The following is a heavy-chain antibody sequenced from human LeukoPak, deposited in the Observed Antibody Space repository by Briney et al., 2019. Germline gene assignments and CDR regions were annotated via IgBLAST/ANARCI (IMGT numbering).Heavy chain of an antibody. CDR3: ARAEVTTNWFDP. Sequence: SETLSLTCTVSGGSISSGDYYWSWIRQLPGKGLEWIGYIYYSGSTYYNPSLKSRVTISVDTSKNQFSLKLSSVTAADTAVYYCARAEVTTNWFDPWGQGTLVTVSS. CDR2: IYYSGST. J-gene: IGHJ5*02. D-gene: IGHD4-17*01. V-gene: IGHV4-30-4*08. CDR1: GGSISSGDYY.